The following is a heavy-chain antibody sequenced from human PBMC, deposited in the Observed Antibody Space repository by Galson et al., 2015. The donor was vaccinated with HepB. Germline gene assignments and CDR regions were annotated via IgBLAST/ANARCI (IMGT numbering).Heavy chain of an antibody. CDR2: MNPNSGNT. V-gene: IGHV1-8*01. Sequence: SCKASGYTFTSYDINWVRQATGQGLEWMGWMNPNSGNTNYAQKFPGRVTMTRNTSTSTAYMELSSLRSEDTAVYYCARGGYYYYYMDVWGKGTTITVSS. CDR3: ARGGYYYYYMDV. J-gene: IGHJ6*03. CDR1: GYTFTSYD.